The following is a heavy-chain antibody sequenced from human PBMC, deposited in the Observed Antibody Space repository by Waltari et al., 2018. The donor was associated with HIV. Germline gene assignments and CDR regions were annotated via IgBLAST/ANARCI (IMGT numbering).Heavy chain of an antibody. CDR1: GFTFNSYW. D-gene: IGHD4-4*01. J-gene: IGHJ4*02. CDR2: IKQDGSEK. V-gene: IGHV3-7*01. CDR3: ARDERDSNYAIFDY. Sequence: EVQLVESGGGLVQPGGSLRLSCGASGFTFNSYWMSWVRQAPGKGPEWVANIKQDGSEKSYLDSVKGRFTISRDNAKNSLFLQMNSLSPEDTALYYCARDERDSNYAIFDYWGQGTLVTVSS.